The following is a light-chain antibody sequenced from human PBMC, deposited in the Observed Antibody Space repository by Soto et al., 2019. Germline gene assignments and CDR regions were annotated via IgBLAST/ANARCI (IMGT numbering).Light chain of an antibody. CDR1: QSVSGS. CDR3: QQYGSSPIT. V-gene: IGKV3-20*01. J-gene: IGKJ5*01. Sequence: EIVLTQSPAILSLSPGEKATLSCRASQSVSGSLGCYQQRPAQAPSLLIYGASSRATGLPDRFSGSVSGTDFTLTISRLEPEDFVVYYCQQYGSSPITFGQGTRLEIK. CDR2: GAS.